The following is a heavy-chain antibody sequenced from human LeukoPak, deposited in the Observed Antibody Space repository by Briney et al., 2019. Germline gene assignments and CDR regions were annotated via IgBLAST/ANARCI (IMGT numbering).Heavy chain of an antibody. CDR2: IIPIFGTA. D-gene: IGHD3-22*01. Sequence: SVKVSCKASGGTFSSYAISWVRQAPGQGLEWMGGIIPIFGTANYAQKFQGRVTITADESTSTAYMELSSLRSEDTAVYYCARDPESYYDSSGYSDYWGQGTLVTVSS. J-gene: IGHJ4*02. V-gene: IGHV1-69*13. CDR3: ARDPESYYDSSGYSDY. CDR1: GGTFSSYA.